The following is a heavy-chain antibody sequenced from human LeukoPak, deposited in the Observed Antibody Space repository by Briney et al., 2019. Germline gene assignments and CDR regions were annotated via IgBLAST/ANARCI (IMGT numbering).Heavy chain of an antibody. V-gene: IGHV3-11*04. J-gene: IGHJ6*04. Sequence: PGGSLRLSCAASGFTFSDYYMSWIRQAPGKGLEWVSYISSSGSTIYYADSVKGRFTISRDNAKNSLYLQMNSLRGEDTAVYYCAGGGVTVTPYYYYGMDVWGKGTTVTVSS. CDR3: AGGGVTVTPYYYYGMDV. CDR1: GFTFSDYY. CDR2: ISSSGSTI. D-gene: IGHD4-17*01.